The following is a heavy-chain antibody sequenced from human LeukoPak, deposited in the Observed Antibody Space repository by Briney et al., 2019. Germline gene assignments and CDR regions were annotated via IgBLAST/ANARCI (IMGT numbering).Heavy chain of an antibody. CDR2: IIPILGIA. J-gene: IGHJ5*02. D-gene: IGHD4-17*01. Sequence: GSSVKVYCKASGGTFSSYAISWVRQAPGQGLEWMGRIIPILGIANYAQKFQGRVTITADKSTSTAYMELSSLRSEDTAVYYCARGPTGVRDMTTVTTSHHWFDPWGQGTLVTVSS. V-gene: IGHV1-69*04. CDR1: GGTFSSYA. CDR3: ARGPTGVRDMTTVTTSHHWFDP.